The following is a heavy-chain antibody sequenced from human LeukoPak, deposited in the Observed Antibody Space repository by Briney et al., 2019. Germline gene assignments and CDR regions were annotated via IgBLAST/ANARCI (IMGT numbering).Heavy chain of an antibody. J-gene: IGHJ3*02. V-gene: IGHV4-61*02. CDR2: IYTSGST. CDR3: ARDRHSIRFLEWLTPFDI. D-gene: IGHD3-3*01. CDR1: GGSISSGSDY. Sequence: SETLSLTCTVSGGSISSGSDYWSWVRQPAGKGLEWIGRIYTSGSTNYNPSLKSRVTISVDMSKNQFSLKLSSVTAADTAVYYCARDRHSIRFLEWLTPFDIWGQGTMVTVSS.